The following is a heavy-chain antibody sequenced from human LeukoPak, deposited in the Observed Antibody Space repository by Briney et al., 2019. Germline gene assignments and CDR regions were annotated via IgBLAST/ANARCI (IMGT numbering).Heavy chain of an antibody. CDR1: GFTFSDYY. J-gene: IGHJ4*02. Sequence: GGSLRLSCAASGFTFSDYYMSWIRQAPGKGLEWVSYISSSSSYTNYADSVKGRFTISRDNAKNSLYLQMNRLRVEDTAVYYCAREGLTLPGDPIDYWGQGTLLTVSS. CDR2: ISSSSSYT. V-gene: IGHV3-11*06. D-gene: IGHD4-17*01. CDR3: AREGLTLPGDPIDY.